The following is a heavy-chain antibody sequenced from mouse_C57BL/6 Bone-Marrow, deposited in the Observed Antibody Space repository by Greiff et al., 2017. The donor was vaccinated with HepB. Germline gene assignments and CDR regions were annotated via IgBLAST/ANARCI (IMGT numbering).Heavy chain of an antibody. D-gene: IGHD1-1*01. CDR3: ARGGYYYGT. J-gene: IGHJ3*01. Sequence: QVQLQQPGAELVKPGASVKLSCKASGYTFTSYWMQWVKQRPGQGLEWIGEIDPSDSYTNYNQKFKGKATLTVDTSSSTAYMQLRSLTAEDSAVYYCARGGYYYGTWGQGTLVTVSA. CDR1: GYTFTSYW. V-gene: IGHV1-50*01. CDR2: IDPSDSYT.